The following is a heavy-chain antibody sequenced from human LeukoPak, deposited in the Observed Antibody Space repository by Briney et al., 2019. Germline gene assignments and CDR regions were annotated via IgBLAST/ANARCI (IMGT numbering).Heavy chain of an antibody. V-gene: IGHV4-39*01. CDR2: INYSGST. CDR3: ARQAIGFGEFHFDF. D-gene: IGHD3-10*01. Sequence: SETLSLTCTVSGGSISSYYWGWIRQPPGKGLEWIGSINYSGSTNYNSSLKSRVTISVDTSKNQFSLKLSSVTAADTAVYYCARQAIGFGEFHFDFWGQGTLVTVSS. J-gene: IGHJ4*02. CDR1: GGSISSYY.